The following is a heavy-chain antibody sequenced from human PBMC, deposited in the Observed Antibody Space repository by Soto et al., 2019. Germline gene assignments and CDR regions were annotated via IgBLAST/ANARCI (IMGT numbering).Heavy chain of an antibody. J-gene: IGHJ6*02. CDR3: AREGWPLLQTGMDV. CDR2: ISSSNRTI. Sequence: GGSLRLSCAASGFTFRSYSMNWVRQAPGKGLEWVSYISSSNRTINYADSVKGRFIISRANAKNSLYPQMHSLRDEDTAVYYCAREGWPLLQTGMDVWGQGTTVTV. V-gene: IGHV3-48*02. CDR1: GFTFRSYS. D-gene: IGHD2-15*01.